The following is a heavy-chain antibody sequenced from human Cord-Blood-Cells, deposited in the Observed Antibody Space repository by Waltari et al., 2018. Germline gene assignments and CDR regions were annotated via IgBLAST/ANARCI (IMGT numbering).Heavy chain of an antibody. CDR2: INPNSGGT. CDR1: GYTFTGYY. D-gene: IGHD6-6*01. Sequence: QVQLVQSGAEVKKPGASVKVSCKASGYTFTGYYMHWVRQAPGQGLEWMGWINPNSGGTNYAQKFQGWVTMTRDTSISTAYMELSRLRSDDTAVYYCARESPRWFEYSSSSEAFDIWGQGTMVTVSS. CDR3: ARESPRWFEYSSSSEAFDI. J-gene: IGHJ3*02. V-gene: IGHV1-2*04.